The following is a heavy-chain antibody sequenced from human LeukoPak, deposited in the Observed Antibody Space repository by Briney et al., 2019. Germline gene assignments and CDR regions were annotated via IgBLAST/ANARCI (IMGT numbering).Heavy chain of an antibody. J-gene: IGHJ6*02. CDR1: GFTFSSYG. D-gene: IGHD3-22*01. CDR3: AKSYYDSSGYPDPYYYYGMDV. Sequence: PGGSLRLSCAASGFTFSSYGMHWVRQAPGKGLEWVAVISYDGGNKYYADSVKGRFTISRDNSKNTLYLQMNSLRAEDTAVYYCAKSYYDSSGYPDPYYYYGMDVWGQGTTVTVSS. CDR2: ISYDGGNK. V-gene: IGHV3-30*18.